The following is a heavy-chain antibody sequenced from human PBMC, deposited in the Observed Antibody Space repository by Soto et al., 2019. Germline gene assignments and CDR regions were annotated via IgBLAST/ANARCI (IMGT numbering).Heavy chain of an antibody. CDR1: GFTFSSYG. CDR3: AREQGLWFGESNLSYGMDG. CDR2: IWYDGSNK. D-gene: IGHD3-10*01. Sequence: QVQLVESGGGVVQPGRSLRLSCAASGFTFSSYGMHWVRQAPGKGLEWVAVIWYDGSNKYYADSVKGRFTISRDNSKNTLYLQMNSLRAEDTAVYYCAREQGLWFGESNLSYGMDGWGQGTTVTVSS. J-gene: IGHJ6*02. V-gene: IGHV3-33*01.